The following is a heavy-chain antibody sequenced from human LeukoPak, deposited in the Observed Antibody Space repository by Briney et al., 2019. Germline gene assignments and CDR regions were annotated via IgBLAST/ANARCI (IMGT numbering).Heavy chain of an antibody. J-gene: IGHJ4*01. D-gene: IGHD2-15*01. CDR1: GFTYSCYA. CDR3: ARKLGYCTGGSCIVVAY. Sequence: GGSLRLSCALSGFTYSCYAVLWVRQAPGKGLEWVAVISFDGSNKYYADSVKGRFTISRDNPKNTLYLQMNSLRAEDTAVYYCARKLGYCTGGSCIVVAYWSEGTLVTVSS. V-gene: IGHV3-30*03. CDR2: ISFDGSNK.